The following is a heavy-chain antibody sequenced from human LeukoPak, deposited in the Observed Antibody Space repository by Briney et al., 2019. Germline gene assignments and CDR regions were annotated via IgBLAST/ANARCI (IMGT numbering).Heavy chain of an antibody. CDR2: IYYSRST. V-gene: IGHV4-59*08. J-gene: IGHJ3*02. D-gene: IGHD6-19*01. Sequence: SETLSLTCTVSGGSISSYYWSWIRQPPGKGLEWIGYIYYSRSTNYNPSLKSRVTISVDTSKNQFSLKLSSVTAADTAVYYCASLAVAYDAFDIWGQGTMVTVSS. CDR1: GGSISSYY. CDR3: ASLAVAYDAFDI.